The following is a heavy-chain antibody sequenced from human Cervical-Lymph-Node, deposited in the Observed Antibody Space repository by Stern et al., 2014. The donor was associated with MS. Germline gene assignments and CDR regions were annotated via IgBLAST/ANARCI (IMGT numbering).Heavy chain of an antibody. J-gene: IGHJ2*01. D-gene: IGHD2-15*01. CDR3: AREHCSGGYCYSGPTYWYFDL. Sequence: VQLEDSGPRLVKPSETLSLTCTVSGGSFNYDYWSWIRQSPGKGLEWIGYIYYTGSTNPNYNPSLKNRVSMAVDASKNQIFLKLNSVTAADTAMYYCAREHCSGGYCYSGPTYWYFDLWGRGTLVTVSS. CDR1: GGSFNYDY. V-gene: IGHV4-59*01. CDR2: IYYTGSTNP.